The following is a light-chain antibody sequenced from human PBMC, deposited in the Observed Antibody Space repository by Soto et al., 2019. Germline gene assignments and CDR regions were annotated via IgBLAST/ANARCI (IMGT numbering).Light chain of an antibody. CDR2: DAS. J-gene: IGKJ2*01. CDR1: QSISNW. V-gene: IGKV1-5*01. CDR3: QQYNTYSYT. Sequence: DIQMTQSPSTLSSSVGDRVTITCRASQSISNWLAWYQQKPGKAPKLLIYDASSLESRVPSRFSGSGSGTDFTLTISGLRHDDFATYYCQQYNTYSYTFGQGTKLEIK.